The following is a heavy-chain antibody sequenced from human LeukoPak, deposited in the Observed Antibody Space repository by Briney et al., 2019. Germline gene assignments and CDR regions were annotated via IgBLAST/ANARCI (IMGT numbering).Heavy chain of an antibody. CDR1: GGSISSSSYY. D-gene: IGHD2-2*01. CDR2: IYYSGSN. CDR3: ARRGYCSSTSCYEYWFDP. J-gene: IGHJ5*02. V-gene: IGHV4-39*01. Sequence: PSETLSLTCTVSGGSISSSSYYWVWIRQPPGKGLEWIGIIYYSGSNHYNPSLKSRLTISVDTSKNQFPLNLSSVTATDTAVYYCARRGYCSSTSCYEYWFDPWGQGTLVTVSS.